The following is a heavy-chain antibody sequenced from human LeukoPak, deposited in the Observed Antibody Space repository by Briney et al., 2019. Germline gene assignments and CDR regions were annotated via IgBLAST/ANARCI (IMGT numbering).Heavy chain of an antibody. CDR2: IYYTGST. Sequence: PSETLSLTCAVSGGSISSSYYYWGWIRQPPGKGLEWIGTIYYTGSTYYNPSLKSRVTISVDTSKNRFSLKLTSVTAADTAVYYCARSRGYRVLTRREGGFLGYWGQGTLVTVSS. D-gene: IGHD5-18*01. CDR3: ARSRGYRVLTRREGGFLGY. V-gene: IGHV4-39*01. J-gene: IGHJ4*02. CDR1: GGSISSSYYY.